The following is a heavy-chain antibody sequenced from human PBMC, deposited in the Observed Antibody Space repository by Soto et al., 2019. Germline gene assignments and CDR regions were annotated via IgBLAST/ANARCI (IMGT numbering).Heavy chain of an antibody. Sequence: EVQLLQSGGDLVQPGGSLRLSCAASGFTFSNYAMNWVRQAPGKGLEWVSTISSSGGSTYYADSVKGRFTVSRDNSKNTLYLQINSLRAEDTAVYYCARDPSTGFDDCWGQGTLVTVSS. D-gene: IGHD3-9*01. CDR2: ISSSGGST. V-gene: IGHV3-23*01. CDR1: GFTFSNYA. CDR3: ARDPSTGFDDC. J-gene: IGHJ4*02.